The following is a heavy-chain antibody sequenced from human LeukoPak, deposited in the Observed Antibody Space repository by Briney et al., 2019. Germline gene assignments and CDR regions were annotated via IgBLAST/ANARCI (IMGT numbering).Heavy chain of an antibody. CDR1: GFTFSSYW. V-gene: IGHV3-7*01. J-gene: IGHJ4*02. CDR3: AKDYLYYDFWSGYLYYFDY. D-gene: IGHD3-3*01. Sequence: PGGSLRLSCAASGFTFSSYWMSWVRQAPGKGLEWVANIKQDGSEKYYADSVKGRFTISRDNSKNTLYLQMNSLRAEDTAVYYCAKDYLYYDFWSGYLYYFDYWGQGTLVTVSS. CDR2: IKQDGSEK.